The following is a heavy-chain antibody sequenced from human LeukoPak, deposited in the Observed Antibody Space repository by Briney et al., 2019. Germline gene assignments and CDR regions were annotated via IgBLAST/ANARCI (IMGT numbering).Heavy chain of an antibody. J-gene: IGHJ4*02. CDR1: GSTFDDYG. Sequence: GGSLRLSCEDSGSTFDDYGVSWVRQVPGKGLEWVCGINWDGTNTHYADSVKGRFTISRDNDKNSLFLEMTNLRAEDTAFYYCARDVSSNWYSFNFWGQGILVTVST. D-gene: IGHD6-13*01. V-gene: IGHV3-20*04. CDR3: ARDVSSNWYSFNF. CDR2: INWDGTNT.